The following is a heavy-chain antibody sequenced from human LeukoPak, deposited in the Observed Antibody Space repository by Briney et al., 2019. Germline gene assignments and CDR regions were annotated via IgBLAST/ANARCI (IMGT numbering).Heavy chain of an antibody. D-gene: IGHD5-12*01. J-gene: IGHJ6*02. Sequence: SETLSLTCTVSGGSISSYYWSWIRQPPGKGLEWIGYIYYSGGTNYNPSLKSRVTISVDTSKNQFSLKLSSVTAADTAVYYCARGAGSGYEYYYYGMDVWGQGTTVTVSS. CDR3: ARGAGSGYEYYYYGMDV. V-gene: IGHV4-59*01. CDR1: GGSISSYY. CDR2: IYYSGGT.